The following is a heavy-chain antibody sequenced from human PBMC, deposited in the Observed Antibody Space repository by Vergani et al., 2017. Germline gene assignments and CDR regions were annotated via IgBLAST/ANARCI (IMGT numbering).Heavy chain of an antibody. V-gene: IGHV3-23*01. CDR3: AKGGSGWYGSQIDY. CDR2: ITGSGSKT. Sequence: EVRPLESGGKLVQPGGSLRLSCAASGFTFISHAMSWSRQAPGKGLEWVSAITGSGSKTYYADSVKGRFTISRDNSKNTLYLQMNSLRAEDTAVYYCAKGGSGWYGSQIDYWGQVTLVTVSS. D-gene: IGHD6-19*01. J-gene: IGHJ4*02. CDR1: GFTFISHA.